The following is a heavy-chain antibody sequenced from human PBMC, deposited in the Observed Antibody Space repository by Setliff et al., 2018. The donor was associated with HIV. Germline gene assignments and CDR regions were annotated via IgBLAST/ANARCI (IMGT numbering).Heavy chain of an antibody. V-gene: IGHV3-15*01. D-gene: IGHD2-2*01. Sequence: PGGSLRLSCAAPGFTFSNAWMSWVRQAPGKGLEWVGRIKSKTDGGTTDYAAPVKGRFTISRDDSKNTLYLQMNSLKTEDTAVYYCTTPAGDYYYYYGMDVWGQGTTVTVSS. CDR3: TTPAGDYYYYYGMDV. CDR2: IKSKTDGGTT. CDR1: GFTFSNAW. J-gene: IGHJ6*02.